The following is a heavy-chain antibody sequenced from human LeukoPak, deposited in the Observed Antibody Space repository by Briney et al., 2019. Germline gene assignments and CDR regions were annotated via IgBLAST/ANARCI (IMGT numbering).Heavy chain of an antibody. Sequence: GGSLRLSCAASGFTVSSNYMSWVRQAPGKGLEWVSVIYNGGSTYYADSVKGRFTISRDNSKNTLYLQMNSLRAEDTAVYYCARGVGHYYDSSGDAFDIWGQGTMVTVSS. J-gene: IGHJ3*02. CDR1: GFTVSSNY. D-gene: IGHD3-22*01. V-gene: IGHV3-53*01. CDR3: ARGVGHYYDSSGDAFDI. CDR2: IYNGGST.